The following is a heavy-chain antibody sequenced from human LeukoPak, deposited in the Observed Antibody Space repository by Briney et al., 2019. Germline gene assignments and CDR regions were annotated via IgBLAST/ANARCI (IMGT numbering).Heavy chain of an antibody. D-gene: IGHD3-3*01. CDR2: ISYDGSNK. CDR3: AILSVPITIFGVAPFDY. CDR1: GFTFSSYG. V-gene: IGHV3-30*03. J-gene: IGHJ4*02. Sequence: GGSLRLSCAASGFTFSSYGMHWVRQAPGKGLEWVAVISYDGSNKYYADSVKGRFTISRDNSKNTLYLQMNSLRAEDPAVYYCAILSVPITIFGVAPFDYWGQGTLVTVSS.